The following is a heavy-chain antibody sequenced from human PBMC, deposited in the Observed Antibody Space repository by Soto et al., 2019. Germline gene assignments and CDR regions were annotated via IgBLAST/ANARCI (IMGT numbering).Heavy chain of an antibody. CDR1: GFTFSSYA. V-gene: IGHV3-23*01. Sequence: GGSLRLSCAASGFTFSSYAMSWVRQAPGKGLEWVSAISGSGGSTYYADSVKGRFTISRDNSKNTLYLQMNSLRAEDPAVYYCAQSPGLGGGAFDYWGQGTLVTVSS. CDR2: ISGSGGST. D-gene: IGHD3-16*01. CDR3: AQSPGLGGGAFDY. J-gene: IGHJ4*02.